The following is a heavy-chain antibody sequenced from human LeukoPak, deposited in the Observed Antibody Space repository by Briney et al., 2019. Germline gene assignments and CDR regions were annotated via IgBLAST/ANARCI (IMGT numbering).Heavy chain of an antibody. CDR2: ISWNSGSI. J-gene: IGHJ3*02. Sequence: GGSLRLSCAASGFTFDDYAMHWVRQAPGKGLEWVSGISWNSGSIGYADSVKGRFTISRDNAKNSLYLQMNSLRAEDMALYYCAKGRIAVAVAAAFDIWGQGTMVTVSS. D-gene: IGHD6-19*01. CDR1: GFTFDDYA. V-gene: IGHV3-9*03. CDR3: AKGRIAVAVAAAFDI.